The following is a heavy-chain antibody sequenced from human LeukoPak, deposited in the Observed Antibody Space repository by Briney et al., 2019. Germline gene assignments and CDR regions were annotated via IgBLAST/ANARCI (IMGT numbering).Heavy chain of an antibody. D-gene: IGHD2-15*01. CDR2: ISAYNGNT. V-gene: IGHV1-18*01. J-gene: IGHJ6*02. Sequence: ASVKVSCKASGYTFTRYGISWVRQAPGQGLEWMGWISAYNGNTNYAQKLQGRVTMTTDTSTSTAYMELRSLRSDDTAVYYCARDRRVVAATLRYYYGMDVWGQGTTVTVSS. CDR3: ARDRRVVAATLRYYYGMDV. CDR1: GYTFTRYG.